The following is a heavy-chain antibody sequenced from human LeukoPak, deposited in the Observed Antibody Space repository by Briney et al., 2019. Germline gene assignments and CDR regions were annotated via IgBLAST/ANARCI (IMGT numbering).Heavy chain of an antibody. CDR2: IYYSGNT. CDR1: GGSISSSSYY. CDR3: ARETAESIAAANWFDP. D-gene: IGHD6-6*01. V-gene: IGHV4-39*07. J-gene: IGHJ5*02. Sequence: SETLSLTCTVSGGSISSSSYYWGWIRQPPGKGLEWIGSIYYSGNTYYNPSLKSRVTISVDTSKNQFSLKLSSVTAADTAVYYCARETAESIAAANWFDPWGQGTLVTVSS.